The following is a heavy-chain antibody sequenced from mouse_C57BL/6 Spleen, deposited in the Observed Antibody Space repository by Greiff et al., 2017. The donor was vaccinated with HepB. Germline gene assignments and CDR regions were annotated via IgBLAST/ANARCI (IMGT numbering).Heavy chain of an antibody. CDR1: GFTFSSYT. Sequence: EVHLVESGGGLVKPGGSLKLSCAASGFTFSSYTMSWVRQTPEKRLEWVATISGGGGNTYYPDSVKGRFTISRDNAKNTLYLQMSSLRSEDTALYYCARQGGSSYFDYWGQGTTLTVSS. CDR2: ISGGGGNT. J-gene: IGHJ2*01. V-gene: IGHV5-9*01. CDR3: ARQGGSSYFDY. D-gene: IGHD1-1*01.